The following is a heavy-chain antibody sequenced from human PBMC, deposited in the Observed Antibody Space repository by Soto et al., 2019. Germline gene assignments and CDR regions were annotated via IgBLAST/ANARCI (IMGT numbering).Heavy chain of an antibody. D-gene: IGHD3-22*01. CDR3: AKAPGHYYDVGDYQ. CDR1: GDTLTDLS. Sequence: ASVKVSCKVSGDTLTDLSMHWVRQAPGKGLEWMGGFDPEDGETIYAQKFQGRVTMTEDTSTDTAYMELSSLRAEDSALYYCAKAPGHYYDVGDYQWGQGTMVTVSS. CDR2: FDPEDGET. J-gene: IGHJ3*01. V-gene: IGHV1-24*01.